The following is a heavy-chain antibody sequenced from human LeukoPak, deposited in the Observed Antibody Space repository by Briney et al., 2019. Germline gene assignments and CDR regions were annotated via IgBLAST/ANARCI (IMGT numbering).Heavy chain of an antibody. V-gene: IGHV4-34*01. CDR2: INHSGST. Sequence: PSETLSLTCAVYGGSFSGYYWSWIRQPPGKGLEWIGEINHSGSTNYNPSLKSRVTISVDTSKNQFSLKLSSVTAADTAVYCCARVRVLRYFDWLTTPRGFDYWGQETLVTVSS. D-gene: IGHD3-9*01. J-gene: IGHJ4*02. CDR1: GGSFSGYY. CDR3: ARVRVLRYFDWLTTPRGFDY.